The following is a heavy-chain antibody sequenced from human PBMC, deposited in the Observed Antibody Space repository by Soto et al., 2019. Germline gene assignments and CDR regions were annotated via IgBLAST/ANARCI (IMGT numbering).Heavy chain of an antibody. D-gene: IGHD6-13*01. CDR2: IIPIFGTA. Sequence: SVKVSCKASGGTFSTYGISWVRQAPGQGLEWMGGIIPIFGTANYAQKFQGRVTITADASTNTANMELSSLRSEDTAVYYCARGGYTSSWYPDYGMDVWGQGTTVTVSS. CDR1: GGTFSTYG. J-gene: IGHJ6*02. V-gene: IGHV1-69*13. CDR3: ARGGYTSSWYPDYGMDV.